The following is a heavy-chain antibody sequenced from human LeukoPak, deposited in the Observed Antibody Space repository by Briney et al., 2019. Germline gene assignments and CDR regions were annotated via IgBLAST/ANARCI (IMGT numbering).Heavy chain of an antibody. J-gene: IGHJ6*04. CDR1: GGSISSGGYS. D-gene: IGHD6-13*01. CDR3: ARRGSSRACLDV. Sequence: SETLSLTCAVSGGSISSGGYSWSWIRQPPGKGLEWIGYIYHSGSTYYNPSLKSRVTISVDRSKNQFSLKLSSVTAADTAVYYCARRGSSRACLDVWGKGTTVTVTS. V-gene: IGHV4-30-2*01. CDR2: IYHSGST.